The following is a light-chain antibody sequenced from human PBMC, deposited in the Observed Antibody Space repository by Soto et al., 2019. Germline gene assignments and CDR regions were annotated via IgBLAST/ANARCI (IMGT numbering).Light chain of an antibody. J-gene: IGKJ1*01. V-gene: IGKV3-20*01. CDR1: QSVSSTY. CDR2: GS. CDR3: QQYGSASWT. Sequence: EIVLTQSPGTLSLSPGERATLACRASQSVSSTYFAWLQQKAGQPPRLLIPGSTLATGIPDRFSGSGSGTDFTLTISRVEPEDVAVYYCQQYGSASWTFGQGTKVEIK.